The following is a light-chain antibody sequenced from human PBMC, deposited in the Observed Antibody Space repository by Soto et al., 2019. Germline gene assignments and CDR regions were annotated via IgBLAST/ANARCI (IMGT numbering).Light chain of an antibody. CDR2: KAS. V-gene: IGKV1-5*03. CDR3: QHYSTVWA. J-gene: IGKJ1*01. CDR1: QSISRW. Sequence: IQITQAPSTLSASVGDRITITFRASQSISRWLAWYQQKPGKAPKLLIYKASTLKSGVPSRFSGSGSGTEFTLTISSLQPEDFATYYCQHYSTVWAFGQGTKVDIK.